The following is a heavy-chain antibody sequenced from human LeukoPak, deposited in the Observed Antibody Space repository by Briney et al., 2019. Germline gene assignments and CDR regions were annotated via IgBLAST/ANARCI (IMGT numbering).Heavy chain of an antibody. CDR1: GGSISSGGYY. V-gene: IGHV4-31*03. CDR3: ARATEGFGELFPD. J-gene: IGHJ4*02. Sequence: SQTLSLTCTVSGGSISSGGYYWSWIRQHPGKGLEWIGYIYYSGSTYYNPSLKSRVTISVDTSKNQFSLKLSSVIAADTAVYYCARATEGFGELFPDWGQGTLVTVSS. D-gene: IGHD3-10*01. CDR2: IYYSGST.